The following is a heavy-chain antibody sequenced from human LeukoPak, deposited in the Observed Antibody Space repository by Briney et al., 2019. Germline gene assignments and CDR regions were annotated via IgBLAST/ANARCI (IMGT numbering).Heavy chain of an antibody. D-gene: IGHD5-12*01. CDR2: IYYGGTT. Sequence: PSETLSLTCSVSGGSLSTCSWSWIRQSPGKRLEWIGYIYYGGTTNYNPSLKSRATISADTAKNQFSLRLRSVTAADTAIYYCARDTTVASGMQHWGQGTLVTVSS. J-gene: IGHJ4*02. V-gene: IGHV4-59*01. CDR3: ARDTTVASGMQH. CDR1: GGSLSTCS.